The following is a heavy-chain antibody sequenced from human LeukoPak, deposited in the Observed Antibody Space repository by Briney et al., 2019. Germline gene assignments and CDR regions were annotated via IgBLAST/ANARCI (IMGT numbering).Heavy chain of an antibody. J-gene: IGHJ4*02. CDR3: AGIAAAE. V-gene: IGHV3-21*01. CDR2: ISSSSSYI. D-gene: IGHD6-13*01. Sequence: GGSLRLSCAASGFAFSSYEMNWVRQAPGKGLEWVSSISSSSSYIYYADSVKGRFTISRDNAKNSLYLQMNSLRAEDTAVYYCAGIAAAEWGQGTLVTVSS. CDR1: GFAFSSYE.